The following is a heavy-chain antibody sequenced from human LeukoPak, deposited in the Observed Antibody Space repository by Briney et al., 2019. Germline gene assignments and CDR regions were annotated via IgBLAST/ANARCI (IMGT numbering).Heavy chain of an antibody. D-gene: IGHD3-10*01. V-gene: IGHV3-30-3*01. Sequence: GGSLRLSCAASGFTFSSYAMHWVRQAPGKGLEWVAVISYDGSNKYYADSVKGRFTISRDNSKNTLYLQMNSLRAEDTAVYYCARGSGSGSFLYFDYWGQGTLVTVSS. CDR1: GFTFSSYA. J-gene: IGHJ4*02. CDR2: ISYDGSNK. CDR3: ARGSGSGSFLYFDY.